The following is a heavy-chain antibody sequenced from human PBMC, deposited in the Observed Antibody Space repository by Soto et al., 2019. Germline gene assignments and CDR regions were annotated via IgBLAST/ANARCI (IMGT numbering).Heavy chain of an antibody. CDR1: GFTFSSYG. CDR2: ISYDGSNK. J-gene: IGHJ4*02. D-gene: IGHD3-10*01. CDR3: AKDGYYYGSGSYLDY. V-gene: IGHV3-30*18. Sequence: QVQLVESGGGVVQPGRSLRLSCAASGFTFSSYGMHWVRQAPGKGLGWVAVISYDGSNKYYADSVKGRFTISRDNSKNTLYLQMNSLRAEDTAVYYCAKDGYYYGSGSYLDYWGQGTLVTVSS.